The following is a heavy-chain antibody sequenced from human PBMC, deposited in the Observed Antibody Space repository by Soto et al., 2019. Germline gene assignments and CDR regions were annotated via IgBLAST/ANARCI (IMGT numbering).Heavy chain of an antibody. J-gene: IGHJ3*02. Sequence: QVQLAQSGGEVKKPGASVRVSCKASGYTFISYGISWVRQAPGQGLEWMGWISPYNGNTNYAQSYQGRVSMSTDTSTSTAYIELRSLRSDDPAVYYFARDSKKWLVDAFDIWGQGKMVTVSS. D-gene: IGHD6-19*01. V-gene: IGHV1-18*01. CDR1: GYTFISYG. CDR2: ISPYNGNT. CDR3: ARDSKKWLVDAFDI.